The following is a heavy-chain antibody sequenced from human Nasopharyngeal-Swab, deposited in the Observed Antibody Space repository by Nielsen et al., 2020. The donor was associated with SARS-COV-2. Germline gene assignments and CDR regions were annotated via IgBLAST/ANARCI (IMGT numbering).Heavy chain of an antibody. D-gene: IGHD3-3*01. V-gene: IGHV3-21*01. J-gene: IGHJ6*02. CDR3: ARDGLDYDFWSAYFMDV. Sequence: GESLKISCAASGFSFSSYGMSWVRQAPGKGLEWVSSISSSSSYIYYADSVKGRFTISRDNAKNSLYLQMNSLRAEDTAVYYCARDGLDYDFWSAYFMDVWGQGTTVTVSS. CDR2: ISSSSSYI. CDR1: GFSFSSYG.